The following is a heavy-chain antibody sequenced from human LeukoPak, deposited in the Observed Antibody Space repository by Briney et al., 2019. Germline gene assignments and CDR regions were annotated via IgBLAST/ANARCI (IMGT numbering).Heavy chain of an antibody. CDR1: GFTFSDYY. D-gene: IGHD6-13*01. CDR2: ISSGT. J-gene: IGHJ1*01. V-gene: IGHV3-11*06. Sequence: GGSLRLSCAASGFTFSDYYMSWIREAPGKGLEWAAYISSGTYYADSVKGRFTISRDNAKNSLYLQMNSLRAEDTAVYYCARGGIAAAVNAEYFQHWGQGTLVTVSS. CDR3: ARGGIAAAVNAEYFQH.